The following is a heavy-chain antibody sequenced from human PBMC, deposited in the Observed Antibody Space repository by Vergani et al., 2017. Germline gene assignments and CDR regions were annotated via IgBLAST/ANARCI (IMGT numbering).Heavy chain of an antibody. V-gene: IGHV4-61*02. CDR2: VYTSGMT. D-gene: IGHD3-10*01. CDR1: GGSLNTGAYY. CDR3: ARELSYYYGSGSDDYNPYYDEGMDV. J-gene: IGHJ6*02. Sequence: QVQLQESGPRLVRPSQTLSLTCTVSGGSLNTGAYYWSWIRQPAGKGLEWIGRVYTSGMTNYNPSLKSRVTILVDRSKSQLSLKLTSVTAGDTAVYFCARELSYYYGSGSDDYNPYYDEGMDVWGPGTKVTVSS.